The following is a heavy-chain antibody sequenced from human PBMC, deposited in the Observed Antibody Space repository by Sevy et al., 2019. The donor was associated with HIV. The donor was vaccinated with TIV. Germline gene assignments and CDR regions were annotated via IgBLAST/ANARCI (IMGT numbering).Heavy chain of an antibody. CDR2: IFHSGSP. J-gene: IGHJ6*02. CDR3: ARHGIVNTYYGMDV. CDR1: GGAITTGAYS. V-gene: IGHV4-31*03. D-gene: IGHD3-16*02. Sequence: SETLSLTCTVTGGAITTGAYSWSWIRQRPGKGLEWIGYIFHSGSPYFNPTLKSRASMSVDTSKTQFSLTLTSVTAADTAVYYCARHGIVNTYYGMDVWGQGTTVTVSS.